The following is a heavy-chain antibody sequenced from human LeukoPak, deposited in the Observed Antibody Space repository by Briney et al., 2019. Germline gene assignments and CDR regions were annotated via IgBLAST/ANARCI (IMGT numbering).Heavy chain of an antibody. D-gene: IGHD1-26*01. CDR2: ISGSGDTI. V-gene: IGHV3-48*01. Sequence: GGTLRLSCAASGFTFSNYGMSWVRQAPGKGLEWVSTISGSGDTIYYADSVKGRFTISRDNAKNSLYLQMNSLRAEDTAVYYCAREEEWELPNWDAFDIWGQGTMVTVSS. CDR1: GFTFSNYG. J-gene: IGHJ3*02. CDR3: AREEEWELPNWDAFDI.